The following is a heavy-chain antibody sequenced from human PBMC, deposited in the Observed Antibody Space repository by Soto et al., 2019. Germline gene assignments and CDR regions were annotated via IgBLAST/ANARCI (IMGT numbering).Heavy chain of an antibody. Sequence: QVQLQESGPGLVKPSQTLSLTCTVSGGSISSGGYYWSWIRQHPGKGLEWLGYIYYSGRTYYNPSLKSRVTISGHTSKNQFSLKLSSVTAADTAVYYCARVSCTNGVCYLVDYWGQGTLVTVSS. J-gene: IGHJ4*02. V-gene: IGHV4-31*03. D-gene: IGHD2-8*01. CDR3: ARVSCTNGVCYLVDY. CDR1: GGSISSGGYY. CDR2: IYYSGRT.